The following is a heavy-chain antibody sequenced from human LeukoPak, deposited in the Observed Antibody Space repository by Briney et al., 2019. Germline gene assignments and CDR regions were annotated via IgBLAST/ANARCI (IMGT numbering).Heavy chain of an antibody. CDR1: GFTFSSYA. CDR3: ARVLYGSGSYYAHLGY. J-gene: IGHJ4*02. V-gene: IGHV3-30*04. D-gene: IGHD3-10*01. Sequence: PGRSLRLSCAASGFTFSSYAMHWVRQAPGKGLEWVAVISYDGSNKYYADSVKGRFTISRDNSKNTLYLQMNSLRAEDTAVYYCARVLYGSGSYYAHLGYWGQGTLVTVSS. CDR2: ISYDGSNK.